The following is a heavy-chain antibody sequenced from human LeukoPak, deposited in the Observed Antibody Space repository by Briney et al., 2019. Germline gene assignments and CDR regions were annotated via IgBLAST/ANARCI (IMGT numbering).Heavy chain of an antibody. J-gene: IGHJ4*02. CDR1: GFTFSSYA. CDR2: ISYDGSNK. Sequence: GRSLRLSCAASGFTFSSYAMHWVRQAPGKGLEWVAVISYDGSNKYYAASVKGRFTISRDNSKNTLYLQMNSLRAEDTAVYYCARGTYSGTYYAWYYFDYWGQGTLVTVSS. CDR3: ARGTYSGTYYAWYYFDY. V-gene: IGHV3-30*04. D-gene: IGHD1-26*01.